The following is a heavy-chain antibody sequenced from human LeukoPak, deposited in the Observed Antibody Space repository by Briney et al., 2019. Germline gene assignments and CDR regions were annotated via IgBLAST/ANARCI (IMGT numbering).Heavy chain of an antibody. CDR3: ARSDVVVVAATHYYYGMDV. J-gene: IGHJ6*02. CDR2: IITIFGTS. D-gene: IGHD2-15*01. CDR1: GGTFSSYA. Sequence: VASVKVSCKASGGTFSSYAISWVRQAPGQGVEWMGGIITIFGTSNYAQKFQGRVTITADESTSTAYMELSSLRSEDTAVYYCARSDVVVVAATHYYYGMDVWGQGTTVTVSS. V-gene: IGHV1-69*13.